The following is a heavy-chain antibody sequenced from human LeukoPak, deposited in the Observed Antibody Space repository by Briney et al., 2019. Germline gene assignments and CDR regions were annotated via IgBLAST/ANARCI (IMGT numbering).Heavy chain of an antibody. D-gene: IGHD6-13*01. Sequence: PGGSPRLSCAASGFTFDDYAMHWVRQAPGKGLEWVSGISWKSDIIGYADSVTGRFTISRDNAKSSLYLQMNSLRPEDTALYYCTKRGSNWSFDYWGQGTLVTVSS. CDR3: TKRGSNWSFDY. CDR2: ISWKSDII. CDR1: GFTFDDYA. J-gene: IGHJ4*02. V-gene: IGHV3-9*01.